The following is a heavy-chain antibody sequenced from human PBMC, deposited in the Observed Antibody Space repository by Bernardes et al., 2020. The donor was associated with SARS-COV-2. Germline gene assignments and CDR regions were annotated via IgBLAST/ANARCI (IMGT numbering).Heavy chain of an antibody. CDR2: ISSSSSYI. J-gene: IGHJ6*02. V-gene: IGHV3-21*01. Sequence: VGSLRLSCAASGFTFSSYSMNWVRQAPGKGLEWVSSISSSSSYIYYADSVKGRFTISRDNAKNSLYLQMNSLRAEDTAVYYCARGREYGDYGVENYYGMDVWGQGTTVTVSS. CDR3: ARGREYGDYGVENYYGMDV. D-gene: IGHD4-17*01. CDR1: GFTFSSYS.